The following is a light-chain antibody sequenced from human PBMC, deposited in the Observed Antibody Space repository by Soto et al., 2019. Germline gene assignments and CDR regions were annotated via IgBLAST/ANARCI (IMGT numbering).Light chain of an antibody. V-gene: IGLV2-23*01. CDR2: EGN. CDR3: CSFAGSSSVV. J-gene: IGLJ2*01. Sequence: QSVLTQPASVSGSPGQSITISCTGTSSDVGSYNLVSWYQKYPGKAPKLIIYEGNKRPSGVSNRFSGSKSGNTASLTISGLQAEDEADYYCCSFAGSSSVVFGGGTKVTVL. CDR1: SSDVGSYNL.